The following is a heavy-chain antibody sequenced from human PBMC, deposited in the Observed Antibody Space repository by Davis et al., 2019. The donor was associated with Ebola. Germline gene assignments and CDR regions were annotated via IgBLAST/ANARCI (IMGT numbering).Heavy chain of an antibody. Sequence: GESLKISCAASGFTFSSYSMNWVRQAPGKGLEWVSAISGSGGSTYYADSVKGRFTISRDNSKNTPYLQMNSLRAEDTAVYYCAKLNTVTTWPVVGYWGQGTLVTVSS. J-gene: IGHJ4*02. CDR3: AKLNTVTTWPVVGY. CDR1: GFTFSSYS. D-gene: IGHD4-11*01. CDR2: ISGSGGST. V-gene: IGHV3-23*01.